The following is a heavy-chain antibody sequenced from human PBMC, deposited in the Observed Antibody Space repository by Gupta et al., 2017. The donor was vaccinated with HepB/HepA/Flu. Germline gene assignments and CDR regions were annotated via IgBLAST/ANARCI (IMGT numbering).Heavy chain of an antibody. J-gene: IGHJ4*02. V-gene: IGHV3-74*01. CDR1: GFTVSSYW. Sequence: EVQLAESGGGLVQPGGSLRLSCAASGFTVSSYWMHWVRQAPGKGLVWVSRMNQHGSVINYADSVKGRFTISRDNTKNALYLQMNSLRAEDTAIYFCSRDTFGPYDYWGQGTRVTVSS. CDR3: SRDTFGPYDY. CDR2: MNQHGSVI. D-gene: IGHD2/OR15-2a*01.